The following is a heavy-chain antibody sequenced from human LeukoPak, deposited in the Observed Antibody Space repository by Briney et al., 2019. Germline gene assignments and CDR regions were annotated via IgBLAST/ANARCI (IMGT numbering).Heavy chain of an antibody. CDR1: GGSISSSSYY. CDR2: IYYSGST. D-gene: IGHD1-14*01. J-gene: IGHJ6*03. CDR3: ATGYYYYYMDV. V-gene: IGHV4-39*01. Sequence: PSETLSLACSVSGGSISSSSYYWGWIRQPPGKGLEWIGSIYYSGSTYYNPSLKSRVTISVDTSKNQFSLKLSSVTAADTAMYYCATGYYYYYMDVWGKGTTVTISS.